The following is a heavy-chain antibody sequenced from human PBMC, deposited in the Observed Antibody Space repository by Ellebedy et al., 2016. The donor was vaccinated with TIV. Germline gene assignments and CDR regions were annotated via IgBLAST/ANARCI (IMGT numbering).Heavy chain of an antibody. Sequence: ASVKVSCKASGYTFTSYGISWVRQAPGQGLEWMGWISAYNGNTNYAQKLQGRVSMTEDTSTDTAYMELSSLRSEDTAVYYCATGFGIIGTTPVYWGQGTLVTVPS. CDR1: GYTFTSYG. CDR2: ISAYNGNT. V-gene: IGHV1-18*01. J-gene: IGHJ4*02. D-gene: IGHD1-7*01. CDR3: ATGFGIIGTTPVY.